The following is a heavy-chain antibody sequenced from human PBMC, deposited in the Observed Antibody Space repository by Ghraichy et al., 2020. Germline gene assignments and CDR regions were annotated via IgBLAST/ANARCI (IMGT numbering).Heavy chain of an antibody. CDR2: ISGSGGST. V-gene: IGHV3-23*01. Sequence: GGSLRLSCAASGFTFSSYAMSWVRQAPGKGLEWVSAISGSGGSTYYADSVKGRFTISRDNSKNTLYLQMNSLRAEDTAVYYCAKEALSQRLGELSLYAAFDYWGQGTLVTVSS. CDR3: AKEALSQRLGELSLYAAFDY. D-gene: IGHD3-16*02. J-gene: IGHJ4*02. CDR1: GFTFSSYA.